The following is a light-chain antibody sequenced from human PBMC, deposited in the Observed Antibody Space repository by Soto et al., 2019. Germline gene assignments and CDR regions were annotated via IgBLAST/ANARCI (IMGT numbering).Light chain of an antibody. V-gene: IGLV2-14*01. CDR3: FSHRSGNSHV. CDR2: GVT. J-gene: IGLJ1*01. Sequence: QSVLTQPASVSGSPGPSITISCTGTSSDIGSYNFVSWYQQYPAKAPKLMIYGVTNRPSGVSDRFSGSKTGNTASLTISGLQAEDEAAYYCFSHRSGNSHVFGTGTKLTVL. CDR1: SSDIGSYNF.